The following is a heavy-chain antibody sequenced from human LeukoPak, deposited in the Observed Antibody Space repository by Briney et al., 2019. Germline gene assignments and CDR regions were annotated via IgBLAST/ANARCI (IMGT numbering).Heavy chain of an antibody. CDR1: GFTFDDYT. Sequence: GGSLRLSCAASGFTFDDYTFHWVRQAPGKGLEWVSLISRDGGSTYYADSVRGRFTISRDNSKNSLYLQMNSLRAEDMALYYCAKAKGIAVAESFDYWGQGTLVTVSS. J-gene: IGHJ4*02. CDR3: AKAKGIAVAESFDY. CDR2: ISRDGGST. V-gene: IGHV3-43*01. D-gene: IGHD6-19*01.